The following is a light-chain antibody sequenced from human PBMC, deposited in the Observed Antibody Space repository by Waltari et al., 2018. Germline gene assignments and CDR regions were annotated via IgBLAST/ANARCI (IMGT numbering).Light chain of an antibody. Sequence: SSELTQDPAVSVAMGQTVTITCQGNGLRSYYSSWYQQRPGQAPILIMYDKNNRPSVVPDRFSGSNSDNTASLTITGAQAEDEASYYCHSRDASGVGGSFGGGTKLTVL. V-gene: IGLV3-19*01. CDR1: GLRSYY. CDR2: DKN. CDR3: HSRDASGVGGS. J-gene: IGLJ2*01.